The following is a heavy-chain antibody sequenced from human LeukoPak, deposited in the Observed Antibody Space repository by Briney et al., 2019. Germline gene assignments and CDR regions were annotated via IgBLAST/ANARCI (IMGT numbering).Heavy chain of an antibody. CDR1: GYTFTSYY. CDR2: INPSGGST. Sequence: ASVKVSCKASGYTFTSYYMRWVRQAPGQGLEWMGIINPSGGSTSYAQKFQGRVTMTRDTSTSTVYMELSSLRSEDTAVYYCAREALVYDSSGYYFDYWGQGTLVTVSS. V-gene: IGHV1-46*01. D-gene: IGHD3-22*01. J-gene: IGHJ4*02. CDR3: AREALVYDSSGYYFDY.